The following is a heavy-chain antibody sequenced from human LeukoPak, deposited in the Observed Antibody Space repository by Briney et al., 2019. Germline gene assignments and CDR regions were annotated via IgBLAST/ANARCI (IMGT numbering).Heavy chain of an antibody. CDR3: ARDSSGYYLPAFDI. J-gene: IGHJ3*02. V-gene: IGHV3-21*01. Sequence: GGSLRLSCAASGFTFSSYNMNWVRQAPGKGLEWVSSISGSSSFISYADSVKGRFTISRDNAKNSLYLQMNSLRAEDTAVYYCARDSSGYYLPAFDIWGQGTMVTVSS. CDR2: ISGSSSFI. D-gene: IGHD3-22*01. CDR1: GFTFSSYN.